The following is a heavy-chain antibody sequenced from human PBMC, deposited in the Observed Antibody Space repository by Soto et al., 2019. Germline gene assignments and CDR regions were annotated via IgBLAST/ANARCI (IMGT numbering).Heavy chain of an antibody. J-gene: IGHJ4*02. Sequence: VRLQESGPGLVKPSETLSLTCNVSGGPLTTYFWSWIRQPPGKGLEWVSSISRDSSYIYYADSVKGRFTISRDNAKNSLYLQMNSLRVEDTAVYYCARGPNWGQGTLVTVSS. CDR2: ISRDSSYI. CDR1: GGPLTTYF. V-gene: IGHV3-21*01. CDR3: ARGPN.